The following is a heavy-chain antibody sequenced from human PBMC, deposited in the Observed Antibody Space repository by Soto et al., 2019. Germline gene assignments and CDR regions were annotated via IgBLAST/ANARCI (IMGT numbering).Heavy chain of an antibody. CDR3: TKDRSAGSGGDRHFDY. D-gene: IGHD2-21*02. Sequence: QVQLVESGGGLVQPGRSLRLSCAASGFTFSSHGMHWVRQAPGKGLEWLSVISPDGTEDYYAASVRGRFTIPRNNSKNTVYLQMNSPRPEDTAVYYCTKDRSAGSGGDRHFDYWGQGSL. CDR2: ISPDGTED. V-gene: IGHV3-30*18. CDR1: GFTFSSHG. J-gene: IGHJ4*02.